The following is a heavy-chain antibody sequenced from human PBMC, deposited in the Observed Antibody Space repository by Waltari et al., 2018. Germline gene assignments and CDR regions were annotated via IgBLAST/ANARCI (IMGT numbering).Heavy chain of an antibody. D-gene: IGHD3-22*01. J-gene: IGHJ6*03. Sequence: QAPIQQWGTGQLKASETLSLTCAVYNVPLTESYGSWGGQGPGKGREWIGEISHEGDPKYKSSLRNRLTLSVDTSTKQFSLTLRSVIAADTATYYCARGGTFPGYYYYMDIWGKGTPVTVSS. CDR2: ISHEGDP. CDR3: ARGGTFPGYYYYMDI. CDR1: NVPLTESY. V-gene: IGHV4-34*01.